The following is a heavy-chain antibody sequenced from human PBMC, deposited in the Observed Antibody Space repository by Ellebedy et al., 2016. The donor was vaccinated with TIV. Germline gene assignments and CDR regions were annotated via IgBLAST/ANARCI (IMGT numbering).Heavy chain of an antibody. CDR1: GDSISSSSDY. D-gene: IGHD1-14*01. Sequence: SETLSLXXTVSGDSISSSSDYWVWIRQPPGKGPEWIGTISNRDRTDYNPSLKSRVFILVDASKNQFFLKLTSVTAADTAVYYCATFNQYYTYLGVWGKGITVIVSS. V-gene: IGHV4-39*01. J-gene: IGHJ6*03. CDR2: ISNRDRT. CDR3: ATFNQYYTYLGV.